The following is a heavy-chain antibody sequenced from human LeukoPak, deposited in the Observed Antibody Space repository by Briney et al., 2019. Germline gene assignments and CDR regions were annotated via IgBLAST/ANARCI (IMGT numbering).Heavy chain of an antibody. CDR1: GFTFTSSA. CDR3: AARTEDDAFDI. Sequence: GTSVKLSCKASGFTFTSSAMPWVRQARGPRLEWIGWIVVGSGNTNYAQKFQERVTITRDMSTSKAYMELSSLRSEDTAVYYCAARTEDDAFDIWGQGTMVTVSS. D-gene: IGHD1-14*01. V-gene: IGHV1-58*02. CDR2: IVVGSGNT. J-gene: IGHJ3*02.